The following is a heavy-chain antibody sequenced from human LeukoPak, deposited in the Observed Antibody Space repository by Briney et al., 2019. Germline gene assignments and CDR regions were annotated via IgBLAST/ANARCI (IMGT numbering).Heavy chain of an antibody. D-gene: IGHD3-10*01. V-gene: IGHV5-51*01. Sequence: PGESLKISCKGSGYSFTSYWIVWVRQMPGEGLEWMGIIYPGDSDTRYSPSFQGQVTISADKSIRTAYVQWRSLKASDTAMYYCARPTYYYGSGTLAHFDYWGQGTLVTVSS. CDR2: IYPGDSDT. J-gene: IGHJ4*02. CDR3: ARPTYYYGSGTLAHFDY. CDR1: GYSFTSYW.